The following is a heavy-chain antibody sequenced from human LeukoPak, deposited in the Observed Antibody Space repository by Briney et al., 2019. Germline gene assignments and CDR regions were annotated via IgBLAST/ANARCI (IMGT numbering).Heavy chain of an antibody. CDR3: ARGYLHYDILTGYYPHAFDI. Sequence: SETLSLTCTVSGVSISSSTYYWGWIRQPPGKGLEWIGNIYYTGSTYYNPSLKSRVTISVDTSKNQFSLKLSSVTAADTAVYYCARGYLHYDILTGYYPHAFDIWGQGTMVTVSS. CDR2: IYYTGST. CDR1: GVSISSSTYY. D-gene: IGHD3-9*01. V-gene: IGHV4-39*07. J-gene: IGHJ3*02.